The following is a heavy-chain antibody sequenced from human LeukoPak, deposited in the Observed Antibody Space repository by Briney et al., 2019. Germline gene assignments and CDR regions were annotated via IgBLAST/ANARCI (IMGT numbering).Heavy chain of an antibody. D-gene: IGHD3-16*01. CDR2: IKQDGSEK. CDR3: AREGKGGFDY. Sequence: PGGSLRLSCAGSGFTFTNYWMSWVRQAPGKGLEWVANIKQDGSEKSYVDSVKGRFTISRDNANNSLYLQMNSLRAEDTAIFYCAREGKGGFDYWGQGTLVTVSS. V-gene: IGHV3-7*01. CDR1: GFTFTNYW. J-gene: IGHJ4*02.